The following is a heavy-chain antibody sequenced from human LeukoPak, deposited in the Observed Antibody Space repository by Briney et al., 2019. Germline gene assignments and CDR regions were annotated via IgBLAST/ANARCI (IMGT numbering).Heavy chain of an antibody. J-gene: IGHJ4*02. D-gene: IGHD5-18*01. V-gene: IGHV4-34*01. CDR2: INHRGFT. CDR1: GFMFSNYD. Sequence: PGGSLRLSCAASGFMFSNYDMHWIRQTPGKGLDWIGEINHRGFTNYNPSLKSRLTISVDTSKNQFSLRLSSVTAADSAVYYCARIGYNYGFSFDYWGQGTLVTVSS. CDR3: ARIGYNYGFSFDY.